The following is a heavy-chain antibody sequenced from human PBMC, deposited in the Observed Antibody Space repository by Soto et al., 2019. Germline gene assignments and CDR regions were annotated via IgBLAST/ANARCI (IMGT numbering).Heavy chain of an antibody. Sequence: GGSLRLSCAASGFTFSSYEMNWVRQAPGKGLEWVSYISSSGSTIYYADSVKGRFTISRDNAKNSLYLQMNSLRAEDTAVYYCARGAPQVFDRSGYYCDYWGQGTLVTVSS. CDR2: ISSSGSTI. D-gene: IGHD3-3*01. V-gene: IGHV3-48*03. J-gene: IGHJ4*02. CDR1: GFTFSSYE. CDR3: ARGAPQVFDRSGYYCDY.